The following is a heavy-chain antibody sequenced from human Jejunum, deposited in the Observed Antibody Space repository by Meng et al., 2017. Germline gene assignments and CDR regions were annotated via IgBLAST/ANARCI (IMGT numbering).Heavy chain of an antibody. D-gene: IGHD1-1*01. CDR3: ARDAGSFLDYYFDS. Sequence: QVKLVQSGAEVKKSGASVKVSCKASGYTFSDHYIHWVRQAPGQGLEWMGWTNPDTGGTNYAQKFQGWVTMTRDTSISTAYMELRRLRSDDTAVYYCARDAGSFLDYYFDSWGQGTLVTVSS. CDR2: TNPDTGGT. V-gene: IGHV1-2*04. J-gene: IGHJ4*02. CDR1: GYTFSDHY.